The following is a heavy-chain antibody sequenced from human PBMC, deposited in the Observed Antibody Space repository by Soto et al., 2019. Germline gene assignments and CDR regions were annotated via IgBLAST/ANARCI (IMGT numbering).Heavy chain of an antibody. J-gene: IGHJ6*02. D-gene: IGHD6-6*01. Sequence: EVQLVESGGGLVKSGGSLRLSCAASGFTFSSYSMNWVRQAPGKGLEWVSSISSSSSYIYYADSVKGRFTISRDNAKNSLYLQMNSLRAEDTAVYYCARDNRAARLRYYYYGMDVWGQGTTVTVSS. CDR1: GFTFSSYS. CDR3: ARDNRAARLRYYYYGMDV. V-gene: IGHV3-21*01. CDR2: ISSSSSYI.